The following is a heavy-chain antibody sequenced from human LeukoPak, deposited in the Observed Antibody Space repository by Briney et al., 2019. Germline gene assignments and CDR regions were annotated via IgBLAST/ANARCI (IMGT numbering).Heavy chain of an antibody. J-gene: IGHJ6*03. CDR1: GFTFNSYW. V-gene: IGHV3-74*01. CDR3: ASLAAGNYYYYYMDV. D-gene: IGHD6-19*01. CDR2: INGDGSST. Sequence: GGSLRLSCAASGFTFNSYWMHWVRQAPGKGLVWVSRINGDGSSTSYADSVKGRFTISRDNAKNTLYLQMNSLRAEDTAVYYCASLAAGNYYYYYMDVWGKGTTVTVSS.